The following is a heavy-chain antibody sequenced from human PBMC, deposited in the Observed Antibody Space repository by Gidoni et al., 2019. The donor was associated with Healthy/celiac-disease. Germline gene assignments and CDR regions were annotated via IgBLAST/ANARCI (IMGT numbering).Heavy chain of an antibody. J-gene: IGHJ4*02. V-gene: IGHV3-21*01. CDR1: GFTFSSYS. Sequence: EVQLVESGGGLVKPGGALRLSCAASGFTFSSYSMNWVRQAPGKGLEWVSSISSSSSYIYYADPVKGRFTISRDNAKNSLYLQMNSLRAEDTAVYYCARGYGDEFFDYWGQGTLVTVSS. D-gene: IGHD4-17*01. CDR2: ISSSSSYI. CDR3: ARGYGDEFFDY.